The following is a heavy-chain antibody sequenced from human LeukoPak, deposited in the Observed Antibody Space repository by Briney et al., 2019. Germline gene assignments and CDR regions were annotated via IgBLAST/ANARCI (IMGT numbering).Heavy chain of an antibody. CDR1: GFTFSSYG. Sequence: GSLRLSCAASGFTFSSYGMHWVRQAPGKGLEWVAVISYDGSNKYYADSVKGRFTISRDNSKNTLYLQMNSLRAEDTAVYYCATPRYGDYLSSIDYWGQGTLVTVSS. CDR2: ISYDGSNK. CDR3: ATPRYGDYLSSIDY. J-gene: IGHJ4*02. V-gene: IGHV3-30*03. D-gene: IGHD4-17*01.